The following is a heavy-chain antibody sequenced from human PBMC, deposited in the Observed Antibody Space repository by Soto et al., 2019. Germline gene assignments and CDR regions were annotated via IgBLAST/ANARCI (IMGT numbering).Heavy chain of an antibody. CDR1: GGSISSYY. Sequence: QVQLQESGPGLVKPSETLSLTCTVSGGSISSYYWSWIRQPPGKGLEWIGYMYHSGSTNYNPSLKRRVTISVDTSKNQFSLQLSSVTTADTAVYYCARDRGDAVTTGPYWYFDLWGRGTLVTVSS. CDR2: MYHSGST. J-gene: IGHJ2*01. D-gene: IGHD4-17*01. CDR3: ARDRGDAVTTGPYWYFDL. V-gene: IGHV4-59*01.